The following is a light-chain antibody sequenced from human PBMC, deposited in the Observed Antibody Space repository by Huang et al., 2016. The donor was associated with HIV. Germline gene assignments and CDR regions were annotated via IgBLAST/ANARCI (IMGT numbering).Light chain of an antibody. J-gene: IGKJ4*01. V-gene: IGKV1-39*01. Sequence: DIQMTQSPSSLSASVGDRVTITCRASQTIRSYLNWYQQKPGKAPKLLIYAASSLQTEVPSRFSGSGSGTDFTLTISSLQPEDFATYYCQHSYSSPLSFGGGTKVEI. CDR3: QHSYSSPLS. CDR1: QTIRSY. CDR2: AAS.